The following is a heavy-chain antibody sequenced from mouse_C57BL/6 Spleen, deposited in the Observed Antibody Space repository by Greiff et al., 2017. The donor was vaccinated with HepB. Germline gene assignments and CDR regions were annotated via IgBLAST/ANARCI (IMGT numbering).Heavy chain of an antibody. CDR1: GYTFTSYW. J-gene: IGHJ2*01. D-gene: IGHD1-1*01. Sequence: VQLQQSGTVLARPGASVKMSCKTSGYTFTSYWMHWVKQRPGQGLEWIGAIYPGNSDTSYNQKFKGKAKLTAVTSASTAYMELSSLTNEDSAVYYCTRAPTTVVAGGNYFDYWGQGTTLTVSS. CDR3: TRAPTTVVAGGNYFDY. V-gene: IGHV1-5*01. CDR2: IYPGNSDT.